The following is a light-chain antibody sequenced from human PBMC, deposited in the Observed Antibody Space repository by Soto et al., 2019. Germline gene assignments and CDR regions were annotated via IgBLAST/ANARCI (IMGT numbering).Light chain of an antibody. Sequence: QSVLTQPPSASGTPGQRVTISCSGSSSNIGSNTVNWYQQLPGTAPKLLIYSNNQRPSGVPDRFSGSKSGTSASLAISGLQSEDEADYYCAAWDDSLNGPVFXGGXKLTVL. CDR1: SSNIGSNT. CDR2: SNN. J-gene: IGLJ3*02. V-gene: IGLV1-44*01. CDR3: AAWDDSLNGPV.